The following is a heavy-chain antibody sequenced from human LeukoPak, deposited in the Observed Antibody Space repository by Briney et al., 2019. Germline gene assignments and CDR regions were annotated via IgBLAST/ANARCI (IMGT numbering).Heavy chain of an antibody. CDR3: ARGRDCSSTSCYLDY. Sequence: PSETLSLTCTVSGGSISSYYWSWIRQPPGKGLEWIGYIYYSGSTNYNPSLKSRVTISVDTSKNQFSLKLSSATAADTAVYYCARGRDCSSTSCYLDYWGQGTLVTVSS. V-gene: IGHV4-59*12. CDR1: GGSISSYY. CDR2: IYYSGST. D-gene: IGHD2-2*01. J-gene: IGHJ4*02.